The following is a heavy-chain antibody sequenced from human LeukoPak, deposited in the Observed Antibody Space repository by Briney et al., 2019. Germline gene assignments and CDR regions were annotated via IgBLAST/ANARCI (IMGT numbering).Heavy chain of an antibody. CDR3: ARRAQNSYYYYMDV. V-gene: IGHV3-48*03. J-gene: IGHJ6*03. CDR2: ITSSGSDK. Sequence: PGGSLRLSCVVSGFSFNTYEMNWGRQSPGKGLEWISYITSSGSDKFYADSVKGRFTISRDNAKNSLWLQMHSLRVDDTAVYYCARRAQNSYYYYMDVWGIGTTVTVSS. CDR1: GFSFNTYE.